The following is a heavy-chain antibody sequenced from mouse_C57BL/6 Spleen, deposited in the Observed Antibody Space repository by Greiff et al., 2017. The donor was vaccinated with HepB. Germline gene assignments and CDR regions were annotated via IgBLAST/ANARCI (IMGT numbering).Heavy chain of an antibody. Sequence: EVKLMESGGGLVQPGGSLKLSCAASGFTFSDYYMYWVRQTPEKRLEWVAYISNGGGSTCYPDTVKGRFTISRDNAKNTLYLQMSRLKSEDTAMYYCARYYYGSSSSWFAYWGQGTLVTVSA. CDR3: ARYYYGSSSSWFAY. CDR1: GFTFSDYY. CDR2: ISNGGGST. V-gene: IGHV5-12*01. J-gene: IGHJ3*01. D-gene: IGHD1-1*01.